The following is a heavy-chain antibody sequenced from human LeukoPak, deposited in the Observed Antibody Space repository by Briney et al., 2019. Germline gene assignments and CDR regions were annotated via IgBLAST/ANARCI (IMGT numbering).Heavy chain of an antibody. D-gene: IGHD3-22*01. Sequence: SETLSLTCTVSGGSISSSSYYWGWIRQPPGKGLEWIGSIYYSGSTYYNPSLKSRVTISVDTSKNQFSLKLSSVTAADTAVYYCARHETPYYDSSGSLGNWFDPWGQGTLVTVSS. CDR3: ARHETPYYDSSGSLGNWFDP. CDR2: IYYSGST. V-gene: IGHV4-39*01. J-gene: IGHJ5*02. CDR1: GGSISSSSYY.